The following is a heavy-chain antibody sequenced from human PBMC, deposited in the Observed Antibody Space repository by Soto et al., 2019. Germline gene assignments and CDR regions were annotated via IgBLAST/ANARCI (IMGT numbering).Heavy chain of an antibody. J-gene: IGHJ4*02. CDR2: IYYSGST. D-gene: IGHD1-26*01. CDR1: GGSISSSSYY. CDR3: ARTLLSTGSYYFDY. Sequence: SETLSLTCTVSGGSISSSSYYWGWIRQPPGKGLEWIGSIYYSGSTYYNPSLKSRVTISVDTSKNQFSLKLSSVTAADTAVYYCARTLLSTGSYYFDYWGQGTLVTVSS. V-gene: IGHV4-39*01.